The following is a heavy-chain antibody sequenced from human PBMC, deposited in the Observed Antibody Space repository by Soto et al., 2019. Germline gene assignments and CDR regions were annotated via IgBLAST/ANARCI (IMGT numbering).Heavy chain of an antibody. CDR1: GFTFSSYA. V-gene: IGHV3-23*01. CDR3: ARRGTSDY. Sequence: GGSLRLSCAASGFTFSSYAMSLVRQAPGEGLEWVSAISGSAGGTYYADSVKGRFTISRDNSKNTLYLQMNSLRAEDTAVYYCARRGTSDYWGQGTLVTVSS. J-gene: IGHJ4*02. D-gene: IGHD1-1*01. CDR2: ISGSAGGT.